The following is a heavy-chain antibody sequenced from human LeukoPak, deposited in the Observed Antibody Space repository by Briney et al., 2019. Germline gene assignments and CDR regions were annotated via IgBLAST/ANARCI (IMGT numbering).Heavy chain of an antibody. D-gene: IGHD6-19*01. Sequence: QPGGSLRLSCAASGFTFSSYGMHWVRQAPGKGLEWVAVISYDGSNKYYADSVKGRFTISRDNSKNTLYPQMNSLRAEDTAVYYCAKGPSGFDYWGQGTLVTVSP. CDR3: AKGPSGFDY. CDR2: ISYDGSNK. CDR1: GFTFSSYG. V-gene: IGHV3-30*18. J-gene: IGHJ4*02.